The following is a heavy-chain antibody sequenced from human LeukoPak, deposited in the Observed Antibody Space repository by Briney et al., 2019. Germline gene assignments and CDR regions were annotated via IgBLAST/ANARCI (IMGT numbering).Heavy chain of an antibody. J-gene: IGHJ4*02. V-gene: IGHV1-46*01. CDR2: INPSGGST. Sequence: ASVKVSCTASGYSFITHHIHWVRQAPGQGLEWMGMINPSGGSTSYPQKFQGRVTMTRDTSTSTVYMELSSLRSEDTAVYYCARVRNYYDSSGYSDWGQGALVTVSS. CDR1: GYSFITHH. CDR3: ARVRNYYDSSGYSD. D-gene: IGHD3-22*01.